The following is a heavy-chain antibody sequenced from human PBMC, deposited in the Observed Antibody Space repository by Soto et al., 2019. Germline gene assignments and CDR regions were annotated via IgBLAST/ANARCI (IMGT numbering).Heavy chain of an antibody. Sequence: SETLSLTCSVSGGSVSSYYWSWIRQPPGKGLEWIGYIYYSGSTNYNPSLKSRVTISVDTSKNQFSLKLSSVTAADTAVYYCARGVDIVATWFDPWGQGTLVTVSS. J-gene: IGHJ5*02. CDR3: ARGVDIVATWFDP. CDR1: GGSVSSYY. CDR2: IYYSGST. V-gene: IGHV4-59*02. D-gene: IGHD5-12*01.